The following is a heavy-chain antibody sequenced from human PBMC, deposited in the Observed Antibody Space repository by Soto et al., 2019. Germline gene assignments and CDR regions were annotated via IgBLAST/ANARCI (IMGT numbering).Heavy chain of an antibody. J-gene: IGHJ4*02. CDR1: GFTFSSYA. CDR2: ISGSGGST. D-gene: IGHD2-15*01. Sequence: EVQLLESGGGLVQPGGSLRLSCAASGFTFSSYAMSWVRQAPGKGLEWVSAISGSGGSTYYADSVKGRFTSSRDNSKNTLYLQMNSLRAEDTAVYYCAKDLEWWSRSWDYWGQGTLVTVSS. CDR3: AKDLEWWSRSWDY. V-gene: IGHV3-23*01.